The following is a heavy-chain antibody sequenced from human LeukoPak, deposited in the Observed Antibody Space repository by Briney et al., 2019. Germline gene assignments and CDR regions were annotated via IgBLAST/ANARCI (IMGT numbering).Heavy chain of an antibody. J-gene: IGHJ6*02. D-gene: IGHD3-22*01. CDR3: ARAADTSGYYQYGMDV. Sequence: GGSLRLPCAASGFTFSSYWLHWVRQAPGKGLVWVSRINSDGSSAIYADSVKGRFTISRDNARNTLYLQMNSLRAEDMALYYCARAADTSGYYQYGMDVWGQGTTVTVSS. CDR1: GFTFSSYW. V-gene: IGHV3-74*01. CDR2: INSDGSSA.